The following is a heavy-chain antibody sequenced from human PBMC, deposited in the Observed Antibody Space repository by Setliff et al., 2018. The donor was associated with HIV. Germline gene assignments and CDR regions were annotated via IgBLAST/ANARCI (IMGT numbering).Heavy chain of an antibody. V-gene: IGHV4-39*07. CDR2: IYSGGTT. CDR3: ARVGGFFGEARPPPDY. J-gene: IGHJ4*02. D-gene: IGHD3-10*01. Sequence: LSLTCTVSGGSISSSSYYWGWIRQPPGKGLEWIGNIYSGGTTYYNSSLRSRVTISIDTSKDQLSLKLNSVTAADTAVYYCARVGGFFGEARPPPDYWGQGALVTVSS. CDR1: GGSISSSSYY.